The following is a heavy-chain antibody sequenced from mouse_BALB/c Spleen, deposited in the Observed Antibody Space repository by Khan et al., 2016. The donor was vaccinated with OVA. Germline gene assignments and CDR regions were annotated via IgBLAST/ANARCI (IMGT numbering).Heavy chain of an antibody. Sequence: QIQLVQSGPELKKPGETVKISCKASGYTFTNNGMNWAKQAPGKGLKWMGWINTYTGEPTYAADFKGRFAFSLETSASTAYLQINNLRNEDTSTDVCARVGYARTMDYWGQGTSVTVSS. V-gene: IGHV9-3-1*01. J-gene: IGHJ4*01. CDR3: ARVGYARTMDY. CDR2: INTYTGEP. CDR1: GYTFTNNG. D-gene: IGHD2-2*01.